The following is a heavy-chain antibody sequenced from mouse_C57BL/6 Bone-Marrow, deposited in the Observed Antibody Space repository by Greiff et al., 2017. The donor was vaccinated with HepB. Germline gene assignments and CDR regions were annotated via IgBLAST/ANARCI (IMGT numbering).Heavy chain of an antibody. Sequence: QVQLQQPGAELVKPGASVKMSCKASGYTFTSYWITWVKQRPGQGLEWIGDIYPGSGSTNYNEKFKRKATLTVDTASSTAYMQLSSLTSEDSAVYYCARGEGYYFDYWGQGTTLTVSS. CDR3: ARGEGYYFDY. J-gene: IGHJ2*01. V-gene: IGHV1-55*01. CDR1: GYTFTSYW. CDR2: IYPGSGST.